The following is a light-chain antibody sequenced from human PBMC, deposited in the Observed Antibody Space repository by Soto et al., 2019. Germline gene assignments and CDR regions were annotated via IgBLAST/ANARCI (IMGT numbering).Light chain of an antibody. CDR2: DVS. J-gene: IGLJ1*01. CDR3: SSKKSSTIYV. CDR1: SSDVGGYNY. V-gene: IGLV2-14*01. Sequence: QSALTQPASVSGSPGQSITISCTGTSSDVGGYNYVSWYQQHPGKAPKLMIYDVSNRPSGVSNRFSGSKSGNTASLTISGPQAEDGADYSGSSKKSSTIYVSGPGTKVPVL.